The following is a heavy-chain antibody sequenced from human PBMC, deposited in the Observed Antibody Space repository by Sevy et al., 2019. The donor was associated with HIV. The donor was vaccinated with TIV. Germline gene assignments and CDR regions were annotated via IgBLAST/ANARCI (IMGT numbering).Heavy chain of an antibody. CDR2: VRNSGTTI. CDR3: ARDLPPSATTVAHFDC. J-gene: IGHJ4*02. D-gene: IGHD4-17*01. V-gene: IGHV3-48*03. Sequence: GGSLRLSCAASGFTFSSYEMNWVRRAPGKGLEWVSYVRNSGTTIAYSDSVKGRFTISRDNARNSLYLQMNSLRAEDTAVYYCARDLPPSATTVAHFDCWGQGTLVTVSS. CDR1: GFTFSSYE.